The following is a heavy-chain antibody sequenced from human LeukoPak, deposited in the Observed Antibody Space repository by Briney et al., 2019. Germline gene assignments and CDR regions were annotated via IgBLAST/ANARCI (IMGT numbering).Heavy chain of an antibody. J-gene: IGHJ4*02. CDR3: ARAGGSYLDY. V-gene: IGHV3-30*04. Sequence: GGSLRLSCAASGCTFSSYAMHWVRQAPGKGLEWVAVISYDGSNKYYADSVKGRFTISRDNSKNTLYLQMNSLRAEDTAVYYCARAGGSYLDYWGQGTLVTISS. CDR1: GCTFSSYA. CDR2: ISYDGSNK. D-gene: IGHD1-26*01.